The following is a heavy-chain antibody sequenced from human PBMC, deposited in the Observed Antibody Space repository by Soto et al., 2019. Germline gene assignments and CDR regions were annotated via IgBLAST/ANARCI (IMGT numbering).Heavy chain of an antibody. D-gene: IGHD3-3*01. CDR2: ISAYNGNT. J-gene: IGHJ4*02. CDR1: GYTFTSYG. Sequence: ASLKVSCKASGYTFTSYGISWVPQAPGQGLEWMGWISAYNGNTNYAQKLQGRVTMTTDTSTSTAYMELRSLRSDDTAVYYCAREPVFGVVIISDYWGQGXLVTVPS. CDR3: AREPVFGVVIISDY. V-gene: IGHV1-18*01.